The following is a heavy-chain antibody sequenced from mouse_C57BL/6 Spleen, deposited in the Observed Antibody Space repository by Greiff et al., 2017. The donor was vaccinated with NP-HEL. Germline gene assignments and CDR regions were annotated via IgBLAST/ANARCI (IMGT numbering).Heavy chain of an antibody. J-gene: IGHJ3*01. D-gene: IGHD1-1*01. CDR2: IDPGDGDT. Sequence: EVQLQQSGAELVRPGASVKLSCTASGFNIKDYYMHWVKQRPEQGLEWIGRIDPGDGDTEYDPKFQGKGTMTGDKSSNTAYLQLSSLTSEDTAVYYCTRGSSSWFAYWGQGTLVTVSA. CDR1: GFNIKDYY. CDR3: TRGSSSWFAY. V-gene: IGHV14-1*01.